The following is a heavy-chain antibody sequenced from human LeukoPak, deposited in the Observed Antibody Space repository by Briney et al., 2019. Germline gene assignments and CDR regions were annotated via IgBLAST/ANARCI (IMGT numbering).Heavy chain of an antibody. V-gene: IGHV1-69*13. J-gene: IGHJ4*02. Sequence: ASVKVSCKASGGTFSSYAISWVRQAPGQGLEWMGEIIPIFGTANYAQKFQGRVTITADESTSTAYMELSSLRSEDTAVYYCARETRNYDSSGYSEFDYWGQGTLVTVSS. D-gene: IGHD3-22*01. CDR1: GGTFSSYA. CDR2: IIPIFGTA. CDR3: ARETRNYDSSGYSEFDY.